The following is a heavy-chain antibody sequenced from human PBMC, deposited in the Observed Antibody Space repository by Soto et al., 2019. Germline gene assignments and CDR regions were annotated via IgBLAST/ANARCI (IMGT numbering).Heavy chain of an antibody. CDR3: ARVYCSSTSCHPHYYYYYGMDV. J-gene: IGHJ6*02. D-gene: IGHD2-2*01. V-gene: IGHV1-18*01. CDR1: GYTFTRFG. Sequence: ASVKVSCKASGYTFTRFGISGVRQSPVQWLEWMGCISAYNGNTNYAQKLQGRATMTTDTSTSTAYMELRSLRSDDTAVYYCARVYCSSTSCHPHYYYYYGMDVWGQGTTVTV. CDR2: ISAYNGNT.